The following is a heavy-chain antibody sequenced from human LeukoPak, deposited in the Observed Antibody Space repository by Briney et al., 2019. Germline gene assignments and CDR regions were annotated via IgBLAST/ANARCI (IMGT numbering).Heavy chain of an antibody. CDR2: INHSGST. D-gene: IGHD3-16*02. J-gene: IGHJ3*02. CDR3: ARHLARYVWGSYRPVPAFDI. CDR1: GGSFSGYY. V-gene: IGHV4-34*01. Sequence: PSETLSLTCAVYGGSFSGYYWSWIRQPPGKGLEWIGEINHSGSTNYNPSLKSRVTISVDTSKNQFSLKLSSVTAADTAVYYCARHLARYVWGSYRPVPAFDIWGQGTMVTVSS.